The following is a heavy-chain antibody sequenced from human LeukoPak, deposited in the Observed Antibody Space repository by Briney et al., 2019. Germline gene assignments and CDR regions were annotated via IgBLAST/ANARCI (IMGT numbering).Heavy chain of an antibody. CDR2: ISGSGGTT. V-gene: IGHV3-23*01. CDR1: GFTFSSYA. CDR3: AKGAPNTGDYAGFDY. Sequence: QPGGSLRLSCAASGFTFSSYAMSWVRQAPGKGLEWVSAISGSGGTTYYADSLKGRFTISRDNSKNTLYLQMSSLRAEDTAVYYCAKGAPNTGDYAGFDYWGQGTLVTVSS. D-gene: IGHD7-27*01. J-gene: IGHJ4*02.